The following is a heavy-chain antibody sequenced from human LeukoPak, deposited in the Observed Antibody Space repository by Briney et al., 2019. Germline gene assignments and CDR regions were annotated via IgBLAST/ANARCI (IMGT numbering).Heavy chain of an antibody. CDR2: INSDGSST. CDR1: GFTFRSYW. J-gene: IGHJ6*03. CDR3: ARAPGGPDYYYYMDV. Sequence: GGSLRLSCAASGFTFRSYWMHWVRQAPGKGLVWVSRINSDGSSTTYADSVKGRFTISRDNVKNTLYLQMNSLRAEDTAVYYCARAPGGPDYYYYMDVWGRGTTVTFSS. D-gene: IGHD1-1*01. V-gene: IGHV3-74*01.